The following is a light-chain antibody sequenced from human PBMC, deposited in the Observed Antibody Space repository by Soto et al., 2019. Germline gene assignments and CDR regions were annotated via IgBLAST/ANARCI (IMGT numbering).Light chain of an antibody. CDR3: SSFTISSTWV. J-gene: IGLJ3*02. CDR2: EVS. CDR1: SSDVGGLNY. V-gene: IGLV2-14*01. Sequence: QSVLTQPASVSGSPGQSITISCTGTSSDVGGLNYVSWYQHHPGNAPKLIIYEVSNRPSGVSDRFSASKSDNTASLTISGLQTEDEADYYCSSFTISSTWVFGGGTKLTVL.